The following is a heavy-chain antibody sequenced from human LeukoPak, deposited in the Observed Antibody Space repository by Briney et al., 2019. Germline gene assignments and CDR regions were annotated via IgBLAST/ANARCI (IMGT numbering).Heavy chain of an antibody. V-gene: IGHV3-9*03. CDR2: ISWNSGSI. D-gene: IGHD6-6*01. CDR3: AKGLRSSSWSHFDY. CDR1: GFTFDDYA. Sequence: GGSLRLSCAASGFTFDDYAMHWVRQAPGKGLEWVSGISWNSGSIGYADSVKGRFTISRDNAKNSLYLQKNSLRAEDMALYYCAKGLRSSSWSHFDYWGQGTLVTVSS. J-gene: IGHJ4*02.